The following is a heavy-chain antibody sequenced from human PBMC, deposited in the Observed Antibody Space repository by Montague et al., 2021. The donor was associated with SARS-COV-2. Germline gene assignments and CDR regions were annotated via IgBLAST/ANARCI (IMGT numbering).Heavy chain of an antibody. CDR3: ARWDPQIRTLFGFRGKSANDY. CDR1: GESFSGYY. J-gene: IGHJ4*02. CDR2: INDGGTT. D-gene: IGHD4-23*01. V-gene: IGHV4-34*01. Sequence: SESLSLTCAVYGESFSGYYWTWIRQSPGRGLEWIAEINDGGTTNYNWSLKSRVTISVDTSKNQFSLKVNSVTVAETAVYYCARWDPQIRTLFGFRGKSANDYWGQGALVTVSS.